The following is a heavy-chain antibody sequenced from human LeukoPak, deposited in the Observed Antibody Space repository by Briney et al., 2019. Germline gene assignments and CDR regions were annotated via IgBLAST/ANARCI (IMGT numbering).Heavy chain of an antibody. J-gene: IGHJ4*02. V-gene: IGHV1-2*02. Sequence: ASVKVSCKSSGYTFTGYFVHWVRQAPGQGLEWMGWINPNSGGTNYAQKFQGRVTMTRDTSISIAYMELSRLRSDDTAVYYCARGVDVTPYTEYWGQGTLVTVSS. CDR1: GYTFTGYF. CDR3: ARGVDVTPYTEY. CDR2: INPNSGGT. D-gene: IGHD2-2*02.